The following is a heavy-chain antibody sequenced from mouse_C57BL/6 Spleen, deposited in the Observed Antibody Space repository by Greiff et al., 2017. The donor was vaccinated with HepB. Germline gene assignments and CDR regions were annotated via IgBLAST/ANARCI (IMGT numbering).Heavy chain of an antibody. CDR2: INPSSGYT. CDR1: GYTFTSYW. J-gene: IGHJ4*01. Sequence: QVQLKESGAELAKPGASVKLSCKASGYTFTSYWMHWVKQRPGQGLEWIGYINPSSGYTKYNQKFKDKATLTADKSSSTAYMQLSSLTYEDSAVYYCARTTVVDGYAMDYWGQGTSVTVSS. D-gene: IGHD1-1*01. CDR3: ARTTVVDGYAMDY. V-gene: IGHV1-7*01.